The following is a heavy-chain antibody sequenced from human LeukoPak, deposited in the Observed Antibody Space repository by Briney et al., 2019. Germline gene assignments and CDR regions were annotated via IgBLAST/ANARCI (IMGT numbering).Heavy chain of an antibody. Sequence: PGGSLRLSCAASGFTYSDYGMHWVRQAPGRGLERVAFRLNDGTWEYYPDSVKGRLTISRDNSRNTLYLQMNSVRLEDTAIYYCVKGGSISHNWFDSWGQGTLVTVSS. D-gene: IGHD3-16*01. J-gene: IGHJ5*01. V-gene: IGHV3-30*02. CDR3: VKGGSISHNWFDS. CDR1: GFTYSDYG. CDR2: RLNDGTWE.